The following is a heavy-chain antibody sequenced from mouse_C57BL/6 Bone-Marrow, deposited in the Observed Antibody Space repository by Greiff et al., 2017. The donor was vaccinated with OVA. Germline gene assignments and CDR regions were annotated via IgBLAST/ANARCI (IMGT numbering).Heavy chain of an antibody. D-gene: IGHD2-3*01. V-gene: IGHV1-26*01. CDR2: INPNNGGT. J-gene: IGHJ3*01. CDR1: GYTFTDYY. CDR3: ARSDGYYRLTWFAY. Sequence: VQLQQSGPELVKPGASVKISCKASGYTFTDYYMNWVKQSHGKSLEWIGDINPNNGGTSYNQKFKGKATLTVDKSSSTAYMELRSLTSEDSAVYYCARSDGYYRLTWFAYWGQGTLVTVSA.